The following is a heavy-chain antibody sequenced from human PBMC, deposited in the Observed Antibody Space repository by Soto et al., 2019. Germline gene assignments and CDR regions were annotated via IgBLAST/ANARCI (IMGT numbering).Heavy chain of an antibody. D-gene: IGHD3-10*01. J-gene: IGHJ6*02. Sequence: QVQLVQSGAEVKKSGASMKVSCKASGYTFSDYFIQWLRQAPGQGLEWVAWINPKTAATNYAKKFQDRVTVTSDTSFSTAYLELTRLRPDDTALYYCARIKRGLDYYSGMDVWGQGTAVTVSS. CDR1: GYTFSDYF. CDR3: ARIKRGLDYYSGMDV. V-gene: IGHV1-2*02. CDR2: INPKTAAT.